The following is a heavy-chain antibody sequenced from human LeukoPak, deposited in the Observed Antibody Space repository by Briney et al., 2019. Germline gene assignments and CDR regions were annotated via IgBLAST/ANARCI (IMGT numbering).Heavy chain of an antibody. CDR2: ISSSSSYI. D-gene: IGHD6-19*01. CDR3: AKADSGWYRGHYYGMDV. CDR1: GFTFSSYS. V-gene: IGHV3-21*01. Sequence: GGSLRLSCAASGFTFSSYSMNWVRQAPGKGLEWVSSISSSSSYIYYADSVKGRFTISRDNAKNSLYLQMNSLRAEDTAVYYCAKADSGWYRGHYYGMDVWGQGTTVTVSS. J-gene: IGHJ6*02.